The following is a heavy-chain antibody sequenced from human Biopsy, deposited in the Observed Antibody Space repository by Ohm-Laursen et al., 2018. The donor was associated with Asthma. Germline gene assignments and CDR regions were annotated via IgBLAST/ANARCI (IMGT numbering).Heavy chain of an antibody. CDR1: GFTFSSYA. D-gene: IGHD3-3*01. CDR3: ARTFHFWSPYHAEHYQL. J-gene: IGHJ1*01. V-gene: IGHV3-30-3*01. CDR2: ISYDGSNK. Sequence: SLRLSCAASGFTFSSYAMHWVRQAPGKGLEWVAVISYDGSNKYYADSVKGRFTISRDNSKNLLFLQMNSLRAEDTAVYYCARTFHFWSPYHAEHYQLWGQGTLVTVSS.